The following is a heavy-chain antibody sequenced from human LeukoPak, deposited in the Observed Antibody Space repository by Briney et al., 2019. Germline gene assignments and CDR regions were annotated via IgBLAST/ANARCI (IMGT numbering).Heavy chain of an antibody. Sequence: GRSLRLSCAASGFTFSSYGMHWVRQAPGKGLEWVAVISYDGSNKYYADSVKGRFTISRDNSKNTLYLQMNSLRAEDTAVYYCAKDRKPSSGWYAYFDYWGQGTLVTVSS. D-gene: IGHD6-19*01. CDR3: AKDRKPSSGWYAYFDY. CDR2: ISYDGSNK. CDR1: GFTFSSYG. V-gene: IGHV3-30*18. J-gene: IGHJ4*02.